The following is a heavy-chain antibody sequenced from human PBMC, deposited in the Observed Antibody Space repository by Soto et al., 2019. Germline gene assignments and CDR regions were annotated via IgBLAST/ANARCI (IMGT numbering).Heavy chain of an antibody. Sequence: SETLSLTCSVSDDCINSDKYYRGWIRQPPGKGLEWIGSIYYRGNAYYNPSLQTRVTISLDKSKSQVSLKLNSVTAADSAVYFCARLEGLATISYYFDFWGPGSLVTVSS. CDR2: IYYRGNA. J-gene: IGHJ4*02. V-gene: IGHV4-39*01. CDR3: ARLEGLATISYYFDF. D-gene: IGHD3-9*01. CDR1: DDCINSDKYY.